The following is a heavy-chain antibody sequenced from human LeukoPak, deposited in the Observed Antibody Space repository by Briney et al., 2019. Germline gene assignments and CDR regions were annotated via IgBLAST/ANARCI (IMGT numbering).Heavy chain of an antibody. CDR3: VRDGGVSGYDLLDY. J-gene: IGHJ4*02. Sequence: GGSLRLSCAASGFTFSHYWMTWVRQAPGKGLEWVAHINQDGSEEHYMDSVKARFTISRDNAKNSLSLQMNSLRAEDTAVYYCVRDGGVSGYDLLDYWGQGTLVTVSS. CDR2: INQDGSEE. CDR1: GFTFSHYW. V-gene: IGHV3-7*01. D-gene: IGHD5-12*01.